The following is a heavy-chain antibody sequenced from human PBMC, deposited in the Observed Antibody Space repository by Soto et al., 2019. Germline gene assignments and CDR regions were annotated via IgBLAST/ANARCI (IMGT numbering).Heavy chain of an antibody. V-gene: IGHV3-23*01. CDR3: AKADLDIVVVPAAMFYY. J-gene: IGHJ4*02. CDR1: GFTFSSYA. CDR2: ISGSGGST. Sequence: PGGSLRLSCAASGFTFSSYAMSWVRQAPGKGLEWVSAISGSGGSTYYADSVKGRFTISRDNSKNTLYLQMNSLRAEDTAVYYCAKADLDIVVVPAAMFYYWGQGTLVTVSS. D-gene: IGHD2-2*03.